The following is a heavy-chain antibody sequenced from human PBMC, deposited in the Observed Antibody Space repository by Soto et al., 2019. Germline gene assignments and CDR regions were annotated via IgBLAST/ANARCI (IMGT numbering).Heavy chain of an antibody. J-gene: IGHJ6*02. Sequence: QMQLVQSGPEVKKPGTSVKVSCKTSGFTFISSAMQWVRQARGQGLEWIGWIVVGSGHTNYAQKFQERVTITRDMSXXTAYMELSSLRSEDTAVYYCAAAASTSGGYYGMDVWGQGTTVTVSS. CDR1: GFTFISSA. V-gene: IGHV1-58*02. D-gene: IGHD2-2*01. CDR2: IVVGSGHT. CDR3: AAAASTSGGYYGMDV.